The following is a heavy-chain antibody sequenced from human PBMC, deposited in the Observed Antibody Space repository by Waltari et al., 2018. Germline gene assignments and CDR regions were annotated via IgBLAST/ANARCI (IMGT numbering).Heavy chain of an antibody. D-gene: IGHD6-19*01. CDR1: GASISSHY. V-gene: IGHV4-4*07. Sequence: QVQLQESGPGLVKPSETLSLTCTVPGASISSHYWSWIRRPAGTGLEWIGRIYSSASTNYNPSLQSRVTMSVDTSKNQFSLKLSSVTAADTAVYYCARNWYSSGWYWFDPWGQGTVVTVSS. CDR2: IYSSAST. J-gene: IGHJ5*02. CDR3: ARNWYSSGWYWFDP.